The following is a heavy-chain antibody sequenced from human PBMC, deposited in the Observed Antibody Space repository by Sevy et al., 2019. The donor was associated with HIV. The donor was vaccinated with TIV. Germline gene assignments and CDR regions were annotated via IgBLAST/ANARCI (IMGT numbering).Heavy chain of an antibody. Sequence: GGSLRLSCAVSGFTFSRYAMHWVRQAPGKGLEWVAVMSYDGGNKYYAESVKGRFTNSRDNSKNTRFLHMNGLRDEETAVYYCAGIGMGQTYGTPPWYWGQGTLVTVSS. D-gene: IGHD3-10*01. CDR1: GFTFSRYA. CDR2: MSYDGGNK. V-gene: IGHV3-30-3*01. CDR3: AGIGMGQTYGTPPWY. J-gene: IGHJ4*02.